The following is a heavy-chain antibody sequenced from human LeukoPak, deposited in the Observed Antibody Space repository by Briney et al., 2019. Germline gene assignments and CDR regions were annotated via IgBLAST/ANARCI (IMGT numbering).Heavy chain of an antibody. CDR1: GYTFTSYY. Sequence: ASVKVSCKASGYTFTSYYMHWVRQAPGQGLEWMGWINPNSGGTNYPQKFQGRVTLTRDTSISTAYMEVSRLRSDDTAVYYCARGLIHLWEKGHWFDPWGQGTLVTVSS. V-gene: IGHV1-2*02. D-gene: IGHD5-18*01. CDR3: ARGLIHLWEKGHWFDP. J-gene: IGHJ5*02. CDR2: INPNSGGT.